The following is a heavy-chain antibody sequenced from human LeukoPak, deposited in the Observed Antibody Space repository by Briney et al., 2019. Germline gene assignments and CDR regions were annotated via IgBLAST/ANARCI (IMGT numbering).Heavy chain of an antibody. CDR2: IYHSGST. V-gene: IGHV4-4*02. CDR1: GGSISSSNW. D-gene: IGHD6-13*01. CDR3: ARGGVAAAGTEYFDL. J-gene: IGHJ2*01. Sequence: SETLSLTCAVSGGSISSSNWWSWVRQPPGKGLEWIGEIYHSGSTNYNPSLKSRVTISVDKSKNQFSLKLSSVTAADTAVYYCARGGVAAAGTEYFDLWGRGTLVTVSS.